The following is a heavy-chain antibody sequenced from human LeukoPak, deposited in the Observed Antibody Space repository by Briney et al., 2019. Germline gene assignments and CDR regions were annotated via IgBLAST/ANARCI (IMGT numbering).Heavy chain of an antibody. D-gene: IGHD6-19*01. V-gene: IGHV1-18*01. J-gene: IGHJ3*02. Sequence: ASVKVSCKASGYTFTNFGISWVRQAPGQGLEWMGWISVYHGNTDYAQNLQGRVTMTTDTSTNTAYMELRSLRSDDTAVYYCARAGGWAREDYKADAFHIWGQGTMVTVSS. CDR2: ISVYHGNT. CDR3: ARAGGWAREDYKADAFHI. CDR1: GYTFTNFG.